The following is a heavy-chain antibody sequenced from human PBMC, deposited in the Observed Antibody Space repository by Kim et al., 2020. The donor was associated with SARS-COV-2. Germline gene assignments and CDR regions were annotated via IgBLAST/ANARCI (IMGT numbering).Heavy chain of an antibody. CDR3: ARGPTYCSCGSCWSILGGSYYEYYYCGMDV. CDR2: INHSGST. Sequence: SETLSLTCAVYGGSFSGYYWSWIRQPPGKGLEWIGEINHSGSTNYNPSLKSRVTISVDTSKNQFSLKLSSVTAADTAVYYCARGPTYCSCGSCWSILGGSYYEYYYCGMDVWGQGTTVTVSS. J-gene: IGHJ6*02. CDR1: GGSFSGYY. D-gene: IGHD2-15*01. V-gene: IGHV4-34*01.